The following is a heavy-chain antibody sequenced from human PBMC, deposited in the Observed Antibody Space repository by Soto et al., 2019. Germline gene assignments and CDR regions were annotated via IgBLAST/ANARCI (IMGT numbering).Heavy chain of an antibody. D-gene: IGHD6-19*01. J-gene: IGHJ4*02. CDR2: ISGSGGST. CDR3: AKEGSGWVYFDY. V-gene: IGHV3-23*01. Sequence: GGSLRLSCAASGFTFSSYAMSWVRQAPGKGLEWVSDISGSGGSTYYADSVKGRFTISRDNSKNPLYLQMNSLRAEDTAVYYCAKEGSGWVYFDYWGQGTLVTVSS. CDR1: GFTFSSYA.